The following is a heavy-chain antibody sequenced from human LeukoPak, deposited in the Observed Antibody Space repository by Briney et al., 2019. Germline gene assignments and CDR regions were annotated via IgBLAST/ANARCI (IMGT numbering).Heavy chain of an antibody. CDR1: GFTFSSYN. J-gene: IGHJ4*02. CDR2: ISSSSSYI. D-gene: IGHD5-24*01. Sequence: GGSLRLSCAASGFTFSSYNINWVRQAPGKGLEWVSSISSSSSYIYYADSVKGRFTISRDNSKNTLYLQMKSLRAEDTAVYFCARLDREGYYFPYYFDYWGQGTRVSVSS. CDR3: ARLDREGYYFPYYFDY. V-gene: IGHV3-21*01.